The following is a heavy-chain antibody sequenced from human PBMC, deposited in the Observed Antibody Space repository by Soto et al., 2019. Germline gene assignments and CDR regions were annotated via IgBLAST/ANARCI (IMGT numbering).Heavy chain of an antibody. Sequence: GGSLRLSCVASGITFGTYAMHWVRQAPGKGLEWVAVILYDRRKRYYADSVKGRFTISRDNSKNTQYRQRNRLRAEDTAVYYCATRILGVWLGEFLLDSPASVGFEYGRQGTHVNVSS. CDR3: ATRILGVWLGEFLLDSPASVGFEY. J-gene: IGHJ4*02. V-gene: IGHV3-30-3*02. CDR1: GITFGTYA. D-gene: IGHD3-10*01. CDR2: ILYDRRKR.